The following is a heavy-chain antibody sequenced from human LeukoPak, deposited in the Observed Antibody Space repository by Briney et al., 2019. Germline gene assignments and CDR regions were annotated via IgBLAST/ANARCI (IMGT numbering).Heavy chain of an antibody. J-gene: IGHJ5*02. D-gene: IGHD1-26*01. CDR1: GFTFSAFW. CDR2: INSDDSRT. CDR3: AKFTGAQGNWFDP. V-gene: IGHV3-74*01. Sequence: GGSLRLSCAASGFTFSAFWMHWVRQAPGKGLVWVSRINSDDSRTTYADSVKGRFTISRDNAKNTLYLQMNSLRAEDTALYYCAKFTGAQGNWFDPWGQGTLVTVSS.